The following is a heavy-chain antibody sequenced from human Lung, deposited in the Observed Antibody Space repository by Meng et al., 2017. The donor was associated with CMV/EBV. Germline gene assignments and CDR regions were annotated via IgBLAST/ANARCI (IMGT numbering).Heavy chain of an antibody. CDR1: GFTFSSYD. J-gene: IGHJ1*01. V-gene: IGHV3-21*01. CDR3: ARVWGKGSGYDCEL. D-gene: IGHD5-12*01. CDR2: ISTGGRDL. Sequence: GGSXRLXCAASGFTFSSYDMSWVRQAPGKGLEWVSSISTGGRDLYYADSVKGRFTISRDNAKNSLYLQMNSLRAEDTAVYFCARVWGKGSGYDCELGGQGTXVNGAS.